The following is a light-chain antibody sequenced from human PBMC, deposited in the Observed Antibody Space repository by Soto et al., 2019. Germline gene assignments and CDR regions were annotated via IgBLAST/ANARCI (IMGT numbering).Light chain of an antibody. Sequence: EIVLTQSPGTLSLSPGERATLSYRASQSVSSSYLAWYQQKPGQAPRILIYGASSRATGIPDRFSGSGSGTDFTLTISRLEPEDFAVYYCQQYGSSPPYTFGQGTKLEIK. CDR3: QQYGSSPPYT. J-gene: IGKJ2*01. CDR2: GAS. V-gene: IGKV3-20*01. CDR1: QSVSSSY.